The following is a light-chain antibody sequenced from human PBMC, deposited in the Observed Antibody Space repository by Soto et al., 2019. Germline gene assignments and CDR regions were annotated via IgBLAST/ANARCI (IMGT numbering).Light chain of an antibody. Sequence: EIGLTQSPGTLSLSPGKGATLSCRASQSISSIDLAFYXQRPVXXPRLLIYGASSRATGIPDRFSGSGSGTEFTLTISRLEPEDFAVYYCQQYGSSSWTFG. CDR2: GAS. CDR1: QSISSID. V-gene: IGKV3-20*01. CDR3: QQYGSSSWT. J-gene: IGKJ1*01.